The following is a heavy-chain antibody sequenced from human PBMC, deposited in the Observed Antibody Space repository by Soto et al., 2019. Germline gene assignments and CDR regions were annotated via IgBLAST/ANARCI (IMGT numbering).Heavy chain of an antibody. Sequence: QVQLQESGPGLVKPSETLSLTCTVSGGSLSRYFWSWIRQPPGKGLEWIGYIYYSGSTNYNPSLKRRVTISVDTSKNQFYLNLRSATAADTAVYYCAREAVKDDFWSGYYSPYYYYYVDVWGKGTTVTVSS. D-gene: IGHD3-3*01. CDR3: AREAVKDDFWSGYYSPYYYYYVDV. V-gene: IGHV4-59*01. CDR1: GGSLSRYF. CDR2: IYYSGST. J-gene: IGHJ6*03.